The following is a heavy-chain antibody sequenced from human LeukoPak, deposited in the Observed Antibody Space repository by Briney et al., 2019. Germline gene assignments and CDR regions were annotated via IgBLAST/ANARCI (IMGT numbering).Heavy chain of an antibody. V-gene: IGHV4-38-2*02. CDR3: ARDQGWEHAFDI. D-gene: IGHD1-26*01. CDR2: IFNSGTT. CDR1: GYFITSGYY. J-gene: IGHJ3*02. Sequence: KPSETLSLTCTVSGYFITSGYYWGWIRQPPGRGLEWIGTIFNSGTTYYNPSLKSRVTISLDKSKNQFSLKLSSETAADTAVYYCARDQGWEHAFDIWGQGTMVTVSS.